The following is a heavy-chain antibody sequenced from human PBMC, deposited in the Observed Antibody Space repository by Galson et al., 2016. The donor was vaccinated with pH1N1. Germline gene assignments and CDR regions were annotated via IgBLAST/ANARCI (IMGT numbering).Heavy chain of an antibody. Sequence: TLSLTCTVSGGSITSGSYDWSWIRQPAGKGLEWIGHVYTSGTTNYNPSLKSRVTISMDTSRDQFSLKLTSMTAADAAVYHCASAKGFHDSSGSYPRNAFEVWGRGTVVTVSS. CDR1: GGSITSGSYD. D-gene: IGHD3-22*01. V-gene: IGHV4-61*09. CDR3: ASAKGFHDSSGSYPRNAFEV. CDR2: VYTSGTT. J-gene: IGHJ3*01.